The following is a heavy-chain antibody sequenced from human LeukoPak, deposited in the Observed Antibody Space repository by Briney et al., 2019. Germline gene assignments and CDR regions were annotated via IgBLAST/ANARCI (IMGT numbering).Heavy chain of an antibody. CDR2: INQDGSEK. D-gene: IGHD3-22*01. V-gene: IGHV3-7*01. J-gene: IGHJ4*02. CDR1: GFSFSSYW. CDR3: ARELLTSYYDSSGYSDH. Sequence: PGGSLRLSCAASGFSFSSYWMNWVRQAPGEGLEWVANINQDGSEKNYVESLKGRFTISRDNAKNSLYLQMNSLTGEDTAVYYCARELLTSYYDSSGYSDHWGQGTLVTVSS.